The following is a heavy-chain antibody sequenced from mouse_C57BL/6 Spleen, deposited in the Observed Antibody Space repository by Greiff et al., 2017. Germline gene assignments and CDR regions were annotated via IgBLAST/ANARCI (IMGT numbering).Heavy chain of an antibody. V-gene: IGHV1-69*01. J-gene: IGHJ3*01. D-gene: IGHD2-3*01. CDR1: GYTFTSYW. Sequence: QVQLQQPGAELVMPGASVKLSCKASGYTFTSYWMHWVKQRPGQGLEWIGEIDPSDSYTNYNQKFKGKSTLTVDKSSSTAYMQLSSLTSEYSAVYYCARRDGYLFAYWGQGTLVTVSA. CDR2: IDPSDSYT. CDR3: ARRDGYLFAY.